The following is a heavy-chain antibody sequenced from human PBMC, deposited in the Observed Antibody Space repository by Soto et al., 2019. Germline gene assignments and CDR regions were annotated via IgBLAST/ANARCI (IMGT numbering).Heavy chain of an antibody. V-gene: IGHV1-3*01. CDR2: INAGNGNT. Sequence: ASVKVXCKXSGXTFTSYAMHWVRQAPGQRLEWMGWINAGNGNTKYSQKFQGRVTITRDTSASTAYMELSSLRSEDTAVYYCARLYYYGIYYYYGMDVWGQGTTVTVSS. D-gene: IGHD3-10*01. J-gene: IGHJ6*02. CDR1: GXTFTSYA. CDR3: ARLYYYGIYYYYGMDV.